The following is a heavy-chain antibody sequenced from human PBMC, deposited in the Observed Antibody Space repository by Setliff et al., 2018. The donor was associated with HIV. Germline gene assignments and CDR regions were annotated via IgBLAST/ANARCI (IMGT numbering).Heavy chain of an antibody. Sequence: SETLSLTCSVSGYSISSGYYWSWVRQPPGKGLEWIGEINHSGSTNYNSSLKSRVTLSVDTSKNQFSLNVTSVTAADTAVYYCARGRPYYSRRPFDYWGQGTLVTVSS. CDR1: GYSISSGYY. D-gene: IGHD1-26*01. CDR2: INHSGST. CDR3: ARGRPYYSRRPFDY. J-gene: IGHJ4*02. V-gene: IGHV4-38-2*02.